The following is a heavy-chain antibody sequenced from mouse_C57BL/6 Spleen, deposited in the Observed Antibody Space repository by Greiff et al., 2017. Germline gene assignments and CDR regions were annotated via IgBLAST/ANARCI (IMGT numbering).Heavy chain of an antibody. CDR3: ARDSGETSFDY. Sequence: EVNLVESEGGLVQPGSSMKLSCTASGFTFSDYYMAWVRQVPEKGLEWVANINYDGSSTYYLDSLKSRFIISRDNAKNILYLQMSSLKSEDTATYYCARDSGETSFDYWGQGTTLTVSS. J-gene: IGHJ2*01. CDR1: GFTFSDYY. CDR2: INYDGSST. D-gene: IGHD1-3*01. V-gene: IGHV5-16*01.